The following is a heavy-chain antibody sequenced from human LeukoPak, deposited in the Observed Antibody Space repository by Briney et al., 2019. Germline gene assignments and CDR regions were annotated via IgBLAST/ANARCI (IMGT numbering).Heavy chain of an antibody. CDR3: AKDGGHSSVLYYFES. J-gene: IGHJ4*02. CDR1: GFIFDDYA. Sequence: GGSLTLSCEASGFIFDDYAMHWVRQVPGKGLEWVSGISWKSDSMRYADSVKGRFTVSRDNAKNSLYLEMNSLRPEDTAFYYCAKDGGHSSVLYYFESWGQGTLVTVSS. V-gene: IGHV3-9*01. D-gene: IGHD6-19*01. CDR2: ISWKSDSM.